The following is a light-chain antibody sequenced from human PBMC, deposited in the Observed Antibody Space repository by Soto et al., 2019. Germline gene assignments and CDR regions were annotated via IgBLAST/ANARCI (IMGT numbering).Light chain of an antibody. CDR2: GES. CDR1: QSVSSSY. J-gene: IGKJ1*01. CDR3: QKYGSSPQT. V-gene: IGKV3-20*01. Sequence: EIVLTQSPGTLSLSPGERATLSCRASQSVSSSYLAWYQQKPGQAPRLLIYGESSRATGIPDRFSGSGSGTDFTLTISRLEPEDFAVYYCQKYGSSPQTFGQGTKVEIK.